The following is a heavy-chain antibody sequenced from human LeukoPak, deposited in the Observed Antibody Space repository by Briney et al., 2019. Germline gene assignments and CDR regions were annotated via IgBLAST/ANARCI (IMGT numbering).Heavy chain of an antibody. CDR1: GGSFSGYY. D-gene: IGHD6-13*01. CDR3: AGSSRWFYYYYGMDV. J-gene: IGHJ6*02. V-gene: IGHV4-34*01. Sequence: SETLSLTCAVYGGSFSGYYWSWIRQPPGKGLEWIGEINHSGSTNYNPSLKSRVTISVDTSKNQFSLKLSSVTAADTAVYYCAGSSRWFYYYYGMDVWGQGTTVTVSS. CDR2: INHSGST.